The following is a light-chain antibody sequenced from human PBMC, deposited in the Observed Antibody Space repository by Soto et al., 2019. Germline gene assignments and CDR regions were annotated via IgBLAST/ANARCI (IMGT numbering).Light chain of an antibody. V-gene: IGKV1-39*01. Sequence: DIQMTQTPSSLSASVGHRVTITCRASQSIGRYLNWYKQKPGKAPKLLIYAASSLQGGVPSRFSGSGSGTDFTLTISSLQPEDFATYYCQQSYSTPFTFGQGTRLEI. CDR3: QQSYSTPFT. CDR2: AAS. J-gene: IGKJ5*01. CDR1: QSIGRY.